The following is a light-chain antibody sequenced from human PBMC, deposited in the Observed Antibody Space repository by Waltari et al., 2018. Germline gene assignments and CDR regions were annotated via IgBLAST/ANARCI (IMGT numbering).Light chain of an antibody. J-gene: IGLJ3*02. V-gene: IGLV1-40*01. CDR2: GST. Sequence: QSVLTQPPSVSGAPGQRVTISCTGSGSNIGAGYDVHWYQQLPRAAPKLPIYGSTSRPLGVPARFCGSTSGTSASLAITGLQAEDEADYYCQSYDTSLSVVFGGGTKLTVL. CDR3: QSYDTSLSVV. CDR1: GSNIGAGYD.